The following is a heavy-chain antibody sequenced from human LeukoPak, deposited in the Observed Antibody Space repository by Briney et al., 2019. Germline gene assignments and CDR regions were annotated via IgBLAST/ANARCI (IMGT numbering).Heavy chain of an antibody. CDR3: AKDKGLGYCSGGSCYTSYYYGMDV. V-gene: IGHV3-23*01. CDR2: TSGSGGST. CDR1: GFTFSSYA. Sequence: GGSLRLSCAASGFTFSSYAMSCVRQAPGKGLEWVSATSGSGGSTYYADSVKGRFTISRDNSKNTLYLQMNSLRDEDTAVYYCAKDKGLGYCSGGSCYTSYYYGMDVWGKGTTVTVSS. D-gene: IGHD2-15*01. J-gene: IGHJ6*04.